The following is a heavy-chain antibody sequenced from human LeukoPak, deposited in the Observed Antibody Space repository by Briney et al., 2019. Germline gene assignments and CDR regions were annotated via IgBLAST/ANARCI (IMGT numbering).Heavy chain of an antibody. CDR1: GDSVSSNSAA. D-gene: IGHD1-26*01. J-gene: IGHJ5*02. CDR2: TYYRSKWYN. Sequence: SQTLSLTCAISGDSVSSNSAAWNWIRQSPSRGLEWLGRTYYRSKWYNDYAVSVKSRITINPDTSKNQFSLQLNSVTPEDTAVYYCARTLSAYGVGVTPPREYNWFDPWGQGTLVTVSS. CDR3: ARTLSAYGVGVTPPREYNWFDP. V-gene: IGHV6-1*01.